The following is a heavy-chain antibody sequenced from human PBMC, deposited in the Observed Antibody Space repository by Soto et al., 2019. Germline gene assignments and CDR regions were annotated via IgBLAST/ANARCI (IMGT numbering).Heavy chain of an antibody. D-gene: IGHD6-6*01. Sequence: GEYLTISCKGSGYSFTSYWIGWVRQMPGKGLEWMGVIYPGDSDTRYSPSFQGQVTISADKSISTAYLQWSSLKASDTAMYYCATPGYSSSPHYYYGMDVCAQGTTVTVSS. CDR2: IYPGDSDT. J-gene: IGHJ6*02. CDR1: GYSFTSYW. CDR3: ATPGYSSSPHYYYGMDV. V-gene: IGHV5-51*01.